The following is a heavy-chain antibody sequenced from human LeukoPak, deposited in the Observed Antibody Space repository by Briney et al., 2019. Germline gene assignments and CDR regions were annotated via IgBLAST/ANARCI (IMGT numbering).Heavy chain of an antibody. CDR3: ARDSYYSSSSLGFDY. CDR2: INPSGGST. D-gene: IGHD6-6*01. Sequence: ASVKVSCKASGYTFTGYYMHWVRQAPGQGLEWMGIINPSGGSTSYAQKFQGRVTMTRDMSTSTVYMELSSLRSEDTAVYYCARDSYYSSSSLGFDYWGQGTLVTVSS. CDR1: GYTFTGYY. V-gene: IGHV1-46*01. J-gene: IGHJ4*02.